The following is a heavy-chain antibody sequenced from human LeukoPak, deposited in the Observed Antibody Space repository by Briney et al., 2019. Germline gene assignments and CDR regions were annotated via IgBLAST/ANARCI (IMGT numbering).Heavy chain of an antibody. CDR2: INPSGGST. CDR3: ARGSVSGVGYYYYYMDV. V-gene: IGHV1-46*01. Sequence: ASVKVSCKASGYTFTSYYMHWVRQAPGQGLEWMGIINPSGGSTSYAQKFQGGVTMTRDTSTSTVYMEPSSLRSEDTAVYYCARGSVSGVGYYYYYMDVWGKGTTVTVSS. CDR1: GYTFTSYY. D-gene: IGHD2-8*01. J-gene: IGHJ6*03.